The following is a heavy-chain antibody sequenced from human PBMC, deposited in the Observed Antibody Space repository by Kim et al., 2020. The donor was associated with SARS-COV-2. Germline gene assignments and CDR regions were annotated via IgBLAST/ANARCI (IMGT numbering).Heavy chain of an antibody. Sequence: SETLSLTCTVSGGSISSYYWSWIRQPPGKGLEWIGYIYYSGSTNYNPSLKSRVTISVDTSKNQFSLKLSSVTAADTAVYYCARHYYDSSGYYDGNDAFDIWGQGTMVTVSS. CDR1: GGSISSYY. CDR2: IYYSGST. D-gene: IGHD3-22*01. V-gene: IGHV4-59*08. J-gene: IGHJ3*02. CDR3: ARHYYDSSGYYDGNDAFDI.